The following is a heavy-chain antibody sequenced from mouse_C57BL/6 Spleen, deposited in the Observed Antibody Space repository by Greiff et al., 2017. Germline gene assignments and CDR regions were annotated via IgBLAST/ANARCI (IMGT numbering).Heavy chain of an antibody. V-gene: IGHV1-82*01. CDR3: ARGNYYGSSPDY. J-gene: IGHJ2*01. D-gene: IGHD1-1*01. CDR1: GYAFSSSW. CDR2: IYPGDGDT. Sequence: VQGVESGPELVKPGASVKISCKASGYAFSSSWMNWVKQRPGKGLEWIGRIYPGDGDTNYNGKFKGKATLTADKSSSTAYMQLSSLTSEDSAVYFCARGNYYGSSPDYWGQGTTLTVSS.